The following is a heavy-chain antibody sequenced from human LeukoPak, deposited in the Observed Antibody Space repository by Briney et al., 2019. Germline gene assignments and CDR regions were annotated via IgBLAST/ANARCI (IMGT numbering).Heavy chain of an antibody. Sequence: SGTLSLTCAVDGGSFSGYYWSWIRQPPGKGLEWIGEINHSGGTNYNPSLKSRVTISVDTSKNQFSLKLTSVTAADTAVYYCARRTVYCTNGECYSVNFDFWGQGNLVTVSS. CDR3: ARRTVYCTNGECYSVNFDF. CDR2: INHSGGT. J-gene: IGHJ4*02. D-gene: IGHD2-8*01. CDR1: GGSFSGYY. V-gene: IGHV4-34*01.